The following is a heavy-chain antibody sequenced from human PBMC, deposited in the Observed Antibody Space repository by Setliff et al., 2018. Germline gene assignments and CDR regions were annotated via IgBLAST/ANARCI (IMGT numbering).Heavy chain of an antibody. J-gene: IGHJ4*02. CDR3: ARHFRSSKVQFLEYLTDYYFDS. V-gene: IGHV4-39*01. CDR1: DVSISSSSFY. Sequence: LSLTCTVSDVSISSSSFYWAWIRQPPGKGLEWIGSIYYSGSTYYNPSLTSRVTISVDTSNNQFSLNLRSVTAADTAIYYCARHFRSSKVQFLEYLTDYYFDSWGQGTRVTVSS. CDR2: IYYSGST. D-gene: IGHD3-3*01.